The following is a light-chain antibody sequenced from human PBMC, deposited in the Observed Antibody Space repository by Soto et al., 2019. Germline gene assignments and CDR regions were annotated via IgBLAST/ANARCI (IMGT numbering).Light chain of an antibody. Sequence: EIVMTQSPATLSVSPGEGATVSCRASQSVSSNLAWYQQKPGQAPRLLIYGASTRATGIPARFSGSGSGTEFTLTISSLQSEDFATYYCQQYNSFPGTFGLGTKVEIK. J-gene: IGKJ1*01. CDR2: GAS. V-gene: IGKV3-15*01. CDR3: QQYNSFPGT. CDR1: QSVSSN.